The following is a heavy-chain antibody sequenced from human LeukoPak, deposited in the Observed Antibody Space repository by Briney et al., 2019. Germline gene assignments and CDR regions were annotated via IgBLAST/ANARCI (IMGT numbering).Heavy chain of an antibody. V-gene: IGHV3-15*01. CDR3: TTGTWIQLWLPDY. D-gene: IGHD5-18*01. CDR1: GFTFSSYA. CDR2: IKSKTDGGTT. Sequence: GGSLRLSCAASGFTFSSYAMIWVRQAPGKGLEWVGHIKSKTDGGTTDFAAPVKGRFTISRDDSKNTLFLQMNSLKTEDTAVYYCTTGTWIQLWLPDYWGQGTLVTVSS. J-gene: IGHJ4*02.